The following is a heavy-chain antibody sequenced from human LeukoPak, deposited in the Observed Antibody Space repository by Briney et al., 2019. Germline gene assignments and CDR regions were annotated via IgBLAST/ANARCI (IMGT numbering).Heavy chain of an antibody. CDR1: GFTFSSYE. CDR2: ISGSGGST. Sequence: PGGSLRLSCAASGFTFSSYEMNWVRQAPGKGLEWVSAISGSGGSTYYADSVKGRFTISRDNSKNTLYLQMNSLRAEGTAVYYCAKWLPDSLDYWGQGTLVTVSS. V-gene: IGHV3-23*01. D-gene: IGHD3-22*01. CDR3: AKWLPDSLDY. J-gene: IGHJ4*02.